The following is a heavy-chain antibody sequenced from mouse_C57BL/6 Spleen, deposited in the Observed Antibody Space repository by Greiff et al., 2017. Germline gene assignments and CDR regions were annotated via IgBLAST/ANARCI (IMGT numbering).Heavy chain of an antibody. CDR3: ASNTYLFFYAMDY. J-gene: IGHJ4*01. V-gene: IGHV1-80*01. CDR1: GYSFSSYW. CDR2: IYPGDGAT. Sequence: QVQLQQSGAELVKPGASVTISCTASGYSFSSYWMNWVKQRPGKGLEWIGQIYPGDGATNYTGKFKGKATLTADKSSSTAYMQLNSQTSEDSAVYFCASNTYLFFYAMDYWGQGTSVTVFS. D-gene: IGHD2-3*01.